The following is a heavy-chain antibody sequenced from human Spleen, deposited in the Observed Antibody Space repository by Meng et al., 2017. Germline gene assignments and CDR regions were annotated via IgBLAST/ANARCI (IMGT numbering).Heavy chain of an antibody. CDR1: GGSMSGYY. J-gene: IGHJ4*02. V-gene: IGHV4-59*01. CDR3: ARKKSRAPPDS. CDR2: IYYSGST. Sequence: VQLRESGPGLVKPSETLSLPCTVSGGSMSGYYWSWIRQPPGKGLEWIGYIYYSGSTSYNPSLKSRVTISVDTSKNQVSLKLNSVTAADTAVYFCARKKSRAPPDSWGQGTLVTVSS.